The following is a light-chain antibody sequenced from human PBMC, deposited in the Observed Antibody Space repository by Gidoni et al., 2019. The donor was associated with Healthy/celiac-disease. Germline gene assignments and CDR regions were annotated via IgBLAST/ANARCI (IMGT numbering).Light chain of an antibody. CDR3: QQYAYSPLT. V-gene: IGKV3-20*01. Sequence: DIVLTQSPGTLSLSPGERATLSCRASQSVDRSSLAWYQQKPGQAPRLLIYDASSRATGIPDRFSGSGSGTDFTLTISRLEPEDFAVYFCQQYAYSPLTFGEGTKVEIK. CDR2: DAS. J-gene: IGKJ4*02. CDR1: QSVDRSS.